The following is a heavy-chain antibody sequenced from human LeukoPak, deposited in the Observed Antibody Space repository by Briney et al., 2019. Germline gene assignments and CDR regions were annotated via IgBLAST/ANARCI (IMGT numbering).Heavy chain of an antibody. CDR2: ISGGGGIT. D-gene: IGHD3-10*01. V-gene: IGHV3-23*01. J-gene: IGHJ4*02. CDR3: ARDSTYGDFDY. CDR1: GFTFSGYA. Sequence: GGSLRLSCAASGFTFSGYAMNWVRQAPGKGLEWVSAISGGGGITYYADFVKGRFTISRDNAKNSLYLQLNSLRAEDTAVYYCARDSTYGDFDYWGQGILVTVSS.